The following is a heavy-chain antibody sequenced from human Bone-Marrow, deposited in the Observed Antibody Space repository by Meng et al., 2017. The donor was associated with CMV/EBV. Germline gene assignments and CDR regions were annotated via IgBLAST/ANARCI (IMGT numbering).Heavy chain of an antibody. V-gene: IGHV3-74*01. Sequence: GGSLRLSCAASGFTFSSYWMHWVRQAPGKGLVWVSRINSDGSSTSYADSVKGRFTISRDNAKNTLYLQMNSLRAEDTAVYYCVRDCSSTNWSGYYSGCDAFDIWGQGAMVTVSS. CDR3: VRDCSSTNWSGYYSGCDAFDI. CDR2: INSDGSST. CDR1: GFTFSSYW. J-gene: IGHJ3*02. D-gene: IGHD2-2*01.